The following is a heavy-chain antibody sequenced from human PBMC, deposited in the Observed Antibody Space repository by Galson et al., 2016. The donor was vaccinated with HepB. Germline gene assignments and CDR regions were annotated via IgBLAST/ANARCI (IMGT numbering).Heavy chain of an antibody. J-gene: IGHJ4*02. CDR3: AKDALITLVRGVIMSYFDY. CDR1: GFTFSSYG. V-gene: IGHV3-30*18. D-gene: IGHD3-10*01. CDR2: ISNDGSNK. Sequence: SLRLSCAASGFTFSSYGMHWVRQASGKGLEWVAVISNDGSNKDYADSVKGRFPISRDNSKNTLYLQMNSLRPEDTAVYYCAKDALITLVRGVIMSYFDYWGQGALVTVSS.